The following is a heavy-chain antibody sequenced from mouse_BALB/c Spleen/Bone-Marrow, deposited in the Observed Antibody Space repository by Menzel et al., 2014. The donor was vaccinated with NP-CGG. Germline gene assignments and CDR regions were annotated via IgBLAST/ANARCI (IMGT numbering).Heavy chain of an antibody. V-gene: IGHV1S56*01. Sequence: VQLQQSGPELAKPGASVRISCKASGYTFTSYYIHWVKQRPGQGLEWIGWIYPGNVNTKYNEKFKGKATLTADKSSSTAYMQLSSLTSEDSAVYFCARRRGITTERDYFDYWGQGTTLTVSS. CDR1: GYTFTSYY. D-gene: IGHD2-4*01. J-gene: IGHJ2*01. CDR2: IYPGNVNT. CDR3: ARRRGITTERDYFDY.